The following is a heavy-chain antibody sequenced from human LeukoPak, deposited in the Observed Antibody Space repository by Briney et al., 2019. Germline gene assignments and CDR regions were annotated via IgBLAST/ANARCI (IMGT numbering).Heavy chain of an antibody. J-gene: IGHJ4*02. Sequence: SETLSLTCAVYGGSFSGYYWSWIRQPPGKGLEWIGEIIHSGSTNYNPSLKSRVTISVDTSKNQFSLRLSSVTAADTAVYYCASRLRDSGGYSYFYYFDYWGQGTLVTVSS. D-gene: IGHD3-22*01. CDR2: IIHSGST. CDR1: GGSFSGYY. CDR3: ASRLRDSGGYSYFYYFDY. V-gene: IGHV4-34*12.